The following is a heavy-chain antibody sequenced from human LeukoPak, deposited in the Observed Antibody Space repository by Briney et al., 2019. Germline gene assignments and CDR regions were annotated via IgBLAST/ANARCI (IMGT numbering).Heavy chain of an antibody. CDR1: GFTFSSYA. D-gene: IGHD3-9*01. CDR2: ISGSGIST. J-gene: IGHJ4*02. V-gene: IGHV3-23*01. CDR3: AKGDNDILTGYYNSFDY. Sequence: GGSLRLSCAASGFTFSSYAMTWVRQAPGKGLEWVSSISGSGISTYYSDSVKGRFTISRDNSKNTLYLQMDSLRAEDTAIYYCAKGDNDILTGYYNSFDYWGQGSLVTVSS.